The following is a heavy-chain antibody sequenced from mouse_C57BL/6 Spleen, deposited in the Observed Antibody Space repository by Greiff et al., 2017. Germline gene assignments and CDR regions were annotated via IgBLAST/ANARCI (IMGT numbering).Heavy chain of an antibody. CDR1: GYTFTSYW. Sequence: VQLQQPGAELVKPGASVKLSCKASGYTFTSYWMHWVKQMPCQGLVWVGMIHPNTGSTNYNEQFKSKATLTVYKSSSTAYKKLGGMTSEDSAVYYCEREKPYCCGSSYVGFVEWGQGTTHRVSS. CDR2: IHPNTGST. J-gene: IGHJ2*01. D-gene: IGHD1-1*01. V-gene: IGHV1-64*01. CDR3: EREKPYCCGSSYVGFVE.